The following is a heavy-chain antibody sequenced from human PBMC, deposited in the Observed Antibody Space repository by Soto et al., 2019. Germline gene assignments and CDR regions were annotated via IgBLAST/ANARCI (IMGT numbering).Heavy chain of an antibody. CDR3: AKDGGYCSGGSCSRDYYYGMDV. CDR1: GFTFSSYA. J-gene: IGHJ6*02. D-gene: IGHD2-15*01. V-gene: IGHV3-23*01. Sequence: GGSLRLSCAASGFTFSSYAVSWVRQAPGKGLEWVSAISGSGGSTYYADSVKGRFTISRDNSKNTLYLQTNSLRAEDTAVYYCAKDGGYCSGGSCSRDYYYGMDVWGQGTTVTVSS. CDR2: ISGSGGST.